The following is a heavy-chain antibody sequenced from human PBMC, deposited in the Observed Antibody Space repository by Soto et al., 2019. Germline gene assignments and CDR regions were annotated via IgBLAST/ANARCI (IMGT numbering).Heavy chain of an antibody. D-gene: IGHD2-2*01. Sequence: SETLSLTCTVSGDSISSGDNSWSWIRQPPGQGLEWIGYIFRSGSSFSNPSLRSRVTLSVDTSKNQFSLRLSTVTAADTALYYCARGIGYCSPTTCSEDWFDPWGPGTLVTVSS. J-gene: IGHJ5*02. V-gene: IGHV4-30-2*01. CDR3: ARGIGYCSPTTCSEDWFDP. CDR2: IFRSGSS. CDR1: GDSISSGDNS.